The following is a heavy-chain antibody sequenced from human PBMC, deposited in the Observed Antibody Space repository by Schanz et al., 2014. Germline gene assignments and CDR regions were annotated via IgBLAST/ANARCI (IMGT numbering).Heavy chain of an antibody. Sequence: QVHLVQSGAEVKEPGSSVKVSCKASGYTFPSYGISWVRQAPGQGLEWMGWINVYNGDTKFAKTFQDRVTLTTDTSTSTAYMELRSLRSDDTAVYYCARNIIATARAYDIWGQGTMVTVSS. CDR2: INVYNGDT. CDR3: ARNIIATARAYDI. J-gene: IGHJ3*02. V-gene: IGHV1-18*04. CDR1: GYTFPSYG. D-gene: IGHD6-13*01.